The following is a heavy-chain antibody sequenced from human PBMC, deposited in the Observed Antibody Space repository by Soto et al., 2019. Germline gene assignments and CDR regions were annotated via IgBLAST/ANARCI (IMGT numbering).Heavy chain of an antibody. CDR3: AKDARPGIAVEYYFDY. V-gene: IGHV3-30*18. CDR1: GFTFSSYG. CDR2: ISYDGSNK. J-gene: IGHJ4*02. D-gene: IGHD6-19*01. Sequence: GGSLRLSCAASGFTFSSYGMHWVRQAPGKGLEWVAVISYDGSNKYYADSVKGRFTISRDNSKNTLYLQMNSLRAEDTAVYYCAKDARPGIAVEYYFDYWGQGTLVTVSS.